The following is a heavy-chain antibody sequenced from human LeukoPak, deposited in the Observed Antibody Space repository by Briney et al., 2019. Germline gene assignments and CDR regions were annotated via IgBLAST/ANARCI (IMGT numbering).Heavy chain of an antibody. CDR3: AKEPGRILWWI. Sequence: GGSLRLSCAASGFTFDDYAMHWVRQAPGKGLEWVSGISWNSGSIGYADSVKGRFTIFRDNSKNTLYLQMNSLRAEDTAVYYCAKEPGRILWWIWGQGTLVTVSS. D-gene: IGHD3-10*01. V-gene: IGHV3-9*01. CDR2: ISWNSGSI. J-gene: IGHJ4*02. CDR1: GFTFDDYA.